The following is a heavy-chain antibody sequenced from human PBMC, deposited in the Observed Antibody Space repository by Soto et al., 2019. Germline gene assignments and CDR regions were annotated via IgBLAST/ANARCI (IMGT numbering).Heavy chain of an antibody. CDR1: GGTFSSYA. D-gene: IGHD5-12*01. CDR3: ATRRASLPVDAFDI. J-gene: IGHJ3*02. CDR2: IIPIFGTA. V-gene: IGHV1-69*01. Sequence: QVQLVQSGAEVKKPGSSVKVSCKASGGTFSSYAISWVRQAPGQGLEWMGGIIPIFGTANYAQKFQGRVTITADESTSTEYMELSSLRSEDTAVYYWATRRASLPVDAFDIWGQGTMVTVSS.